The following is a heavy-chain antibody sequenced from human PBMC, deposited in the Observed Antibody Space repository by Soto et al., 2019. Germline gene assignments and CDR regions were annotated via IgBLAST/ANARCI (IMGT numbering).Heavy chain of an antibody. D-gene: IGHD6-6*01. CDR2: INPNSGGT. CDR1: GYTFTGYY. CDR3: ARGGSIAARWNYYFDY. J-gene: IGHJ4*02. Sequence: ASVKVSCKASGYTFTGYYMHWVRQAPGQGLEWMGWINPNSGGTNYAQKFQGWVTMTRDTSISTAYMELSRLRSDDTAGYYCARGGSIAARWNYYFDYWGQGTLVTVSS. V-gene: IGHV1-2*04.